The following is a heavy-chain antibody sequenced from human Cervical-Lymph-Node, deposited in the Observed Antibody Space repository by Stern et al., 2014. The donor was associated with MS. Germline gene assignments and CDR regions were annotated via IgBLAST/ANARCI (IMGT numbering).Heavy chain of an antibody. J-gene: IGHJ3*02. CDR3: ARDLLGSENAFDI. CDR1: GYTFTSYG. D-gene: IGHD2-15*01. V-gene: IGHV1-18*01. CDR2: ISAYNGNT. Sequence: VHLVESGAEVKKPGASVKVSCKASGYTFTSYGISWVRQAPGQGLEWMGWISAYNGNTIYAQKLQGRVTITTDTSTSTAYKELRSLRSDDTAVYYCARDLLGSENAFDIWGQGTMVTVSS.